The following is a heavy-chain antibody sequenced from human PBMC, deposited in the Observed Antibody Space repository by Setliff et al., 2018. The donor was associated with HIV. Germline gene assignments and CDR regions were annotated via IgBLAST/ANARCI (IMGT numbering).Heavy chain of an antibody. CDR3: ARDAERGYSYGYVY. Sequence: SETLSLTCTVSGGSISSGSYYWSWIRQPAGKGLEWIGHIYTSGSTNYNPSLKSRVTISVDTSKNQFSLKLSSVTAADTAVYYCARDAERGYSYGYVYWGQGTLVTVSS. CDR2: IYTSGST. D-gene: IGHD5-18*01. J-gene: IGHJ4*02. V-gene: IGHV4-61*09. CDR1: GGSISSGSYY.